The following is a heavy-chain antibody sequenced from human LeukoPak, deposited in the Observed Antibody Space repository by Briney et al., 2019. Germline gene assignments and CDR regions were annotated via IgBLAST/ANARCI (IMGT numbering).Heavy chain of an antibody. Sequence: PGGSLRLSCAASGFTFSSYDMSWVRQAPGKGLERVSAISGSGSHTYYADSVKGRFTISRDNSKSTVYLQMIRLRAEDTAVYYCAKSATVTTGLVGYWGQGTLVTVSS. J-gene: IGHJ4*02. V-gene: IGHV3-23*01. CDR1: GFTFSSYD. CDR2: ISGSGSHT. CDR3: AKSATVTTGLVGY. D-gene: IGHD4-17*01.